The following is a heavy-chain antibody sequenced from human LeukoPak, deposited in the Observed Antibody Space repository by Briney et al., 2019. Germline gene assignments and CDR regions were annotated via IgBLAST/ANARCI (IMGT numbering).Heavy chain of an antibody. V-gene: IGHV3-64*01. CDR2: ISSNGGST. CDR1: GFTFSSYA. J-gene: IGHJ4*02. CDR3: VTYQLLLYGFDY. D-gene: IGHD2-2*01. Sequence: GGSLRLSCAASGFTFSSYAMHWVRHAPGKGLEYVSAISSNGGSTYYANSVKGRFTIARDSSKDTLYLQMNTLRAEDTAVYYCVTYQLLLYGFDYWGQGTLVTVSS.